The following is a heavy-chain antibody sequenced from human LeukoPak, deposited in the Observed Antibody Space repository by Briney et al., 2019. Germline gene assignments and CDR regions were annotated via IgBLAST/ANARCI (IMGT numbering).Heavy chain of an antibody. J-gene: IGHJ6*03. V-gene: IGHV3-30*18. CDR1: GFTFSSYG. CDR2: IWYGGSNK. CDR3: AKESAGYYYYYMDV. Sequence: PGRSLRLSCAASGFTFSSYGMHWVRQAPGKGLEWVAVIWYGGSNKYYADSVKGRFTISRDNSKNTLYLQMNSLRAEDTAVYYCAKESAGYYYYYMDVWGKGTTVTVSS.